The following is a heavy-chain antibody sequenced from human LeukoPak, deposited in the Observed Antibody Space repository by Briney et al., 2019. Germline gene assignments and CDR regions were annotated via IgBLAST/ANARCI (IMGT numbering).Heavy chain of an antibody. CDR2: ISSSSSYI. D-gene: IGHD5-24*01. CDR3: ARDLSPDVEMATIGYDY. J-gene: IGHJ4*02. CDR1: GFTFSSYS. V-gene: IGHV3-21*01. Sequence: GSLRLSCAASGFTFSSYSMNWVRQAPGKGLEWVSSISSSSSYIYYADSVKGRFTISRDNAKNSLYLQMNSLRAEDTAVYYCARDLSPDVEMATIGYDYWGQGTLVTVSS.